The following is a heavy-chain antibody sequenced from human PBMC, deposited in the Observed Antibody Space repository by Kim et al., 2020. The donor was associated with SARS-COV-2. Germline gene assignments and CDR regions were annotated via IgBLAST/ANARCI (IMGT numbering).Heavy chain of an antibody. D-gene: IGHD3-22*01. CDR3: ARLYDSSGYYTYYYYYYGMDV. J-gene: IGHJ6*02. Sequence: GESLKISCKGSGYSFTSYWIGWVRQMPGKGLEWMGIIYPGDSDTRYSPSFQGQVTIPADKYISTAYLQWSSLKATDTAMYYCARLYDSSGYYTYYYYYYGMDVWGQGTTVTVSS. CDR2: IYPGDSDT. CDR1: GYSFTSYW. V-gene: IGHV5-51*01.